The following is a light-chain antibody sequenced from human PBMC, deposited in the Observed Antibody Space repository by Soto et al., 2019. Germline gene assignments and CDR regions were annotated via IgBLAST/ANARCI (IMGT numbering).Light chain of an antibody. CDR3: QQFGTSPLVT. CDR1: HSVNSH. J-gene: IGKJ3*01. CDR2: GAS. V-gene: IGKV3-15*01. Sequence: MMMTQSPATLSVSPGERVTLSCRTSHSVNSHVAWYQQKPGQAPRLLLYGASTRATGIPVRFSGSGFGTEFTLTISSLQSEDFAVYYCQQFGTSPLVTFGPGTKVDIK.